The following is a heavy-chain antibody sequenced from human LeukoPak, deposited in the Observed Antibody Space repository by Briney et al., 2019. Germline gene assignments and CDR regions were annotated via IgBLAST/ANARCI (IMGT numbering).Heavy chain of an antibody. D-gene: IGHD3-16*01. V-gene: IGHV4-34*01. CDR2: INHSGST. CDR1: GGSFSGYY. J-gene: IGHJ4*02. CDR3: ARPRLGWGRYFDY. Sequence: SETLSLTCAVCGGSFSGYYWSWIRQPPWKGLEWMGEINHSGSTNYNPSLKSRVTISVDTSKNQFPLMLMTVTAADTAVYYCARPRLGWGRYFDYWGQGSLVTVSS.